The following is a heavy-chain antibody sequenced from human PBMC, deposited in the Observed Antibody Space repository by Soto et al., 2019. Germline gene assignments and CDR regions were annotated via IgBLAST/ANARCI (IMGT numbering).Heavy chain of an antibody. D-gene: IGHD2-2*01. CDR2: INPNSGDT. CDR1: GDTFTRYY. CDR3: ARGGGSSFFDY. Sequence: ASVKFSCKLSGDTFTRYYIHWVRQAPGQGLEWMGRINPNSGDTKYAQSFQGRVTMTRDTSINTAYMELSRLRSDDTAVYYCARGGGSSFFDYWGQGILVTVSS. V-gene: IGHV1-2*06. J-gene: IGHJ4*02.